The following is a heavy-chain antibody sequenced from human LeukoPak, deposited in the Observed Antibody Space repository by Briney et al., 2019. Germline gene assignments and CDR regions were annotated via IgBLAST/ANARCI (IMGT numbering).Heavy chain of an antibody. J-gene: IGHJ5*02. V-gene: IGHV4-59*01. CDR1: GGSISSYY. CDR2: IYYSGST. D-gene: IGHD3-22*01. CDR3: ARFYYDSSGYGFDP. Sequence: SETLSLTCTVSGGSISSYYWSWIRQPPGKGLEWIGYIYYSGSTNYNPSLKSRVTISVDTSRNQFSLKLSSVTAADMAVYYCARFYYDSSGYGFDPWGQGTLVTVSS.